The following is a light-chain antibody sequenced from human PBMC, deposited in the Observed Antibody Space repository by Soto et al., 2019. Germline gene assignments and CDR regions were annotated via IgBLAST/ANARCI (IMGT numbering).Light chain of an antibody. Sequence: DIQMTQSPSTLSASVGDRVTITCRASQSSSSWLAWYQQKPGKAPKLLIFQASSLKSGVPSRFSGSGSATEYNLTISSLQPDDFATYYCEDYSSSSGLTFGGGTKVEIK. J-gene: IGKJ4*01. CDR3: EDYSSSSGLT. V-gene: IGKV1-5*03. CDR2: QAS. CDR1: QSSSSW.